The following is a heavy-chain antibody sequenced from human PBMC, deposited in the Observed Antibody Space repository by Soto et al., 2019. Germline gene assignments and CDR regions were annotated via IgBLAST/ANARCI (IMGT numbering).Heavy chain of an antibody. CDR2: ISGSGGST. V-gene: IGHV3-23*01. CDR1: GFTFRSYA. Sequence: EVQLLESGGGLVQPGGSLRLSCAASGFTFRSYAMNWVRQAPGKGLEWVSAISGSGGSTYYADSVKGRFTISRDNSKNTLYLQMNSLRAEDTAIYYCAKEPYDSSGYFLDYWGQGTLVTVSS. J-gene: IGHJ4*02. D-gene: IGHD3-22*01. CDR3: AKEPYDSSGYFLDY.